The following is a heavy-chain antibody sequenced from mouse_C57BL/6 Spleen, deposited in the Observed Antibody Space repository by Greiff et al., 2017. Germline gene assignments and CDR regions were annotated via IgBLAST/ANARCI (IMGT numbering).Heavy chain of an antibody. Sequence: VQLKQSGAELVRPGASVKLSCTASGFNIKDDYMHWVKQRPEQGLEWIGWIDPENGDTEYASKFQGKATITADTSSNTAYLQLSSLTSEDTAVYYCTASNSYAMDYWGQGTSVTVSS. CDR2: IDPENGDT. V-gene: IGHV14-4*01. D-gene: IGHD2-5*01. CDR3: TASNSYAMDY. CDR1: GFNIKDDY. J-gene: IGHJ4*01.